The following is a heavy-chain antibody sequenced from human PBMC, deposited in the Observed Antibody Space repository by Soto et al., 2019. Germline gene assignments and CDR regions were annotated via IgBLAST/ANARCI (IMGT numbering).Heavy chain of an antibody. V-gene: IGHV3-74*01. J-gene: IGHJ4*02. CDR1: GFTFSNWW. CDR3: ARDYISGSPTY. Sequence: EVQLVESGGGLVQPGGSLRLSCAASGFTFSNWWMHWVRQTPGRGLVWVSHINGDGSTTNYADSVKGRFTISRDNAKNTLYLQMNTLRAEDTGVYYCARDYISGSPTYWGQGTLVTVSS. CDR2: INGDGSTT. D-gene: IGHD5-12*01.